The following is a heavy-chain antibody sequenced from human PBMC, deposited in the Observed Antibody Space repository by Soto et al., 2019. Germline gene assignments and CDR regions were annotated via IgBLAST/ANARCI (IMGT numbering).Heavy chain of an antibody. Sequence: SAPLSLTCTVSGDSISSYYWGWIRQPPGKGLEWIGYIHYSGSTNYNPSLKSRVTISVDTPKNQFSLKVNSMTAADTAVYYCARGGLAARKGRWFDPWGQRTLVTVSS. J-gene: IGHJ5*02. V-gene: IGHV4-59*01. CDR1: GDSISSYY. D-gene: IGHD6-6*01. CDR2: IHYSGST. CDR3: ARGGLAARKGRWFDP.